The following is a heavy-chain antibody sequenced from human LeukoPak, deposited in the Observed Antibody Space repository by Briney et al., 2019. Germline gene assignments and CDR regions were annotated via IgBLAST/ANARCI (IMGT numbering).Heavy chain of an antibody. D-gene: IGHD2-8*01. V-gene: IGHV4-4*07. J-gene: IGHJ4*02. CDR3: ARALWANGLDS. CDR2: IYAGGST. Sequence: SETLSLTCTVSGDSINNYYWSWIRQPAGKGLEWIGRIYAGGSTNYNPSLKSRVTMSAVTSKTQFFLRLSSVTAADTAVYYCARALWANGLDSWGQGALVIVSS. CDR1: GDSINNYY.